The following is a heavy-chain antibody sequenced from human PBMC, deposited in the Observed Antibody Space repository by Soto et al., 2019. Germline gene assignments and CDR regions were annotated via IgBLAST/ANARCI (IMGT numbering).Heavy chain of an antibody. D-gene: IGHD3-3*01. Sequence: SVKVSCKASGGTLNNYAIIRLRQDPGQGLEWMGGILPVSAPPDYAQKFQGRVSITADHSTSTVYMELSRLKSDDTAVYFCATDSNYDVSNSFWGQGTLVTVSS. CDR1: GGTLNNYA. CDR2: ILPVSAPP. J-gene: IGHJ4*02. V-gene: IGHV1-69*13. CDR3: ATDSNYDVSNSF.